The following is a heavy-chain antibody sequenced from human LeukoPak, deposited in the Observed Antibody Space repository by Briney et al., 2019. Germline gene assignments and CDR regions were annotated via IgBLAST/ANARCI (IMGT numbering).Heavy chain of an antibody. D-gene: IGHD2-21*02. Sequence: ASVKVSCKASGYTFTSYGISWVRQAPGQGLEWMGIINPSGGSTSYAQKFQGRVTMTRDTSTSTVYMELSSLRSEDTAVYYCAREGRVVVTTYGMDVWGQGTTVTVSS. CDR3: AREGRVVVTTYGMDV. CDR2: INPSGGST. CDR1: GYTFTSYG. J-gene: IGHJ6*02. V-gene: IGHV1-46*01.